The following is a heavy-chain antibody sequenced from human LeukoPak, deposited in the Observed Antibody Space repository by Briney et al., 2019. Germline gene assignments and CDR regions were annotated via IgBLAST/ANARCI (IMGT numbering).Heavy chain of an antibody. CDR2: IYDSGT. Sequence: SDTLSLTCTLSGGSVSSNTYYWSWIRQSPGKGLEWIGSIYDSGTNYNPSLRSRVTMSVDPSKNNFSLSLSSVTAADTASYYCANTRDSGSGYSWGQGTLVTVSS. J-gene: IGHJ5*02. CDR3: ANTRDSGSGYS. CDR1: GGSVSSNTYY. V-gene: IGHV4-61*03. D-gene: IGHD6-13*01.